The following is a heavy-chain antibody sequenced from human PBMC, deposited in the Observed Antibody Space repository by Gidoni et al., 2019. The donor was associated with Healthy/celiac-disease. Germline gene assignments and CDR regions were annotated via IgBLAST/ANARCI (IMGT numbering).Heavy chain of an antibody. CDR3: ARLPVGGAASTFDI. Sequence: EVQVVQSGAEVKKPGESLQISCKGSGYRFTRYWIGWVRQMPGKGLDGMWIIYPGDSHTRYSPSFQGQVTISADKSISTAYLQWSRLKASDTAMYYCARLPVGGAASTFDIWGQGTMVTVSS. CDR2: IYPGDSHT. J-gene: IGHJ3*02. CDR1: GYRFTRYW. V-gene: IGHV5-51*01. D-gene: IGHD3-16*01.